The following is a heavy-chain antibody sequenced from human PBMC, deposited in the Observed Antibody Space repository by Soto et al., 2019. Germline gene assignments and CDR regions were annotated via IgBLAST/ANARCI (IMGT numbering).Heavy chain of an antibody. J-gene: IGHJ4*02. V-gene: IGHV1-46*01. CDR3: ARAIAVAPSDY. D-gene: IGHD6-19*01. Sequence: ASVKVSCKASGYTFTSYYIHWVRQAPGQGLEWMGIINPSGGSTSYAQKFQGRVTMTRDTSTSTVYMELSSLRSEDTAVYYCARAIAVAPSDYWGQGTLVTVSS. CDR2: INPSGGST. CDR1: GYTFTSYY.